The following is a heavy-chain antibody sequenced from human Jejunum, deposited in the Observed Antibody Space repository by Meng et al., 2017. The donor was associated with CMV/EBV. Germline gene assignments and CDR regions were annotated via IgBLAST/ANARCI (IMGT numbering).Heavy chain of an antibody. CDR3: AKDLDYMGGMDV. CDR1: GFTISSFG. CDR2: IRYDGTNK. J-gene: IGHJ6*02. Sequence: EASGFTISSFGMHWVRQAPGKGLEWLAFIRYDGTNKFYAGSVRGRFIISRDNSKNTVYLQMRSLGLEDRAVYYCAKDLDYMGGMDVWGQGTTVTVSS. V-gene: IGHV3-30*02. D-gene: IGHD4-11*01.